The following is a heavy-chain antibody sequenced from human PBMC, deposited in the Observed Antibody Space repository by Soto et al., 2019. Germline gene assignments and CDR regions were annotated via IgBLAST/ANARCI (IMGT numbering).Heavy chain of an antibody. CDR1: GGSISSYY. D-gene: IGHD1-26*01. CDR3: ARVGREPFAYYGTDV. J-gene: IGHJ6*02. CDR2: IYYSGST. V-gene: IGHV4-59*01. Sequence: SETLSLTCTVSGGSISSYYWSWIRQPPGKGLEWIGYIYYSGSTNYNPSLKSRVTISVDTSKNQFSLKLSSVTAADTAVYYCARVGREPFAYYGTDVWGQGTTVTVSS.